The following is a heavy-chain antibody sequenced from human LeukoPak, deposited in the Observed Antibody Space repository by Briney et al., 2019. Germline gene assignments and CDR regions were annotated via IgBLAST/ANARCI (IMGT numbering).Heavy chain of an antibody. D-gene: IGHD3-9*01. J-gene: IGHJ3*02. V-gene: IGHV3-21*01. CDR2: ISSSSSYI. Sequence: KTGGSLRLSCAASGFTFSSYSMNWVRQAPGKGLEWVSSISSSSSYIYYADSVKGRFTISRDNAKNSLYLQMNSLRAEDTAVYYCAREATYYDILTGYLIGAFDIWGQGTMVTVSS. CDR3: AREATYYDILTGYLIGAFDI. CDR1: GFTFSSYS.